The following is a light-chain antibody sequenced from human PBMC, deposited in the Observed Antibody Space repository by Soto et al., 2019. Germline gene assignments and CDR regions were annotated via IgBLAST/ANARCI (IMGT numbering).Light chain of an antibody. CDR2: DAS. CDR3: QQRSNWPRT. CDR1: QGGSSY. J-gene: IGKJ5*01. V-gene: IGKV3-11*01. Sequence: EIVLTQSPATLSLSPGERATLSCRASQGGSSYLVWYQQKPGQAPRLIIYDASNSATGIPASFSNSESGPDFTLIITSLAPEDFAVYDCQQRSNWPRTVSQGTRLEIK.